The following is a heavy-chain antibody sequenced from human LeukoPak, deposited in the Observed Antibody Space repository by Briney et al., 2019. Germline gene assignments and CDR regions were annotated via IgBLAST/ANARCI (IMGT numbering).Heavy chain of an antibody. D-gene: IGHD1-26*01. J-gene: IGHJ4*02. CDR2: FDPEDGET. V-gene: IGHV1-24*01. Sequence: ASVKVSCKVSGYTLTELSMHWVRQAPGKGLEWMGGFDPEDGETIYAQKFQGRVTITADESTSTAYMELSSLRSEDTAVYYCAREYSGSSPLGYWGQGTLVTVSS. CDR3: AREYSGSSPLGY. CDR1: GYTLTELS.